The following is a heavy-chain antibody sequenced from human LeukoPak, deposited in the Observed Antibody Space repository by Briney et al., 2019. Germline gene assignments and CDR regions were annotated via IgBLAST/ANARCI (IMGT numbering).Heavy chain of an antibody. V-gene: IGHV1-69*13. CDR3: ARDSLGGYDILTDSD. CDR1: GGTFSSYA. Sequence: ASVKVSCKASGGTFSSYAISWVRQAPGQGLEWMGGIIPIFGTANYAQKFQGRVTITADESTSTAYMELSSLRSEDTAVYYCARDSLGGYDILTDSDWGQGTLVTVSS. J-gene: IGHJ4*02. D-gene: IGHD3-9*01. CDR2: IIPIFGTA.